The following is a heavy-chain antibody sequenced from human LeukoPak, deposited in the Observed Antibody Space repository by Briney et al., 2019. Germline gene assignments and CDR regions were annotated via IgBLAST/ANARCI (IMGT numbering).Heavy chain of an antibody. V-gene: IGHV3-21*06. J-gene: IGHJ4*02. Sequence: GGSLRLSCTASGLTFSTSGFNWVRQAPGKGLEWVASIGPTGSDRYHADSIKGRFSISRDNANNFLYLQMNSLRAEDTAVYYCATETNGRHYDYWGQGTLLTVSS. CDR3: ATETNGRHYDY. CDR2: IGPTGSDR. D-gene: IGHD1-14*01. CDR1: GLTFSTSG.